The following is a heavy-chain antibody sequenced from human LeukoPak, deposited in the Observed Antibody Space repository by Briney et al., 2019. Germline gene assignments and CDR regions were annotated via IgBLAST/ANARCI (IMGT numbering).Heavy chain of an antibody. Sequence: ASVKVSCKASGYTFTSYAMNWVRQAPGQGLEWMGWINTNTGDPTFAQGFTGRFVFSLDTSVSTAYLQISSLKAEDTAVYYCARGITADAFDIWGQGTMVTVSS. V-gene: IGHV7-4-1*02. CDR1: GYTFTSYA. J-gene: IGHJ3*02. D-gene: IGHD2-21*02. CDR3: ARGITADAFDI. CDR2: INTNTGDP.